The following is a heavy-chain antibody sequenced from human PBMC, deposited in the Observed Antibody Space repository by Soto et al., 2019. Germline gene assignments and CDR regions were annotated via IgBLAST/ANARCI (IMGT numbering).Heavy chain of an antibody. V-gene: IGHV3-23*01. CDR2: ISGSGGST. CDR1: GFTFSRYA. D-gene: IGHD1-7*01. Sequence: EVQLLESGGGLVQPGGSLRLSCEASGFTFSRYAMSWVRQAPGQGLEWVSAISGSGGSTYYADYVKGRFTISRDNSKNTLYLQMNSLRAEDTAVYYGAKDLTGTLELAPLDYYNYGMDVWGQGTTVTVSS. J-gene: IGHJ6*02. CDR3: AKDLTGTLELAPLDYYNYGMDV.